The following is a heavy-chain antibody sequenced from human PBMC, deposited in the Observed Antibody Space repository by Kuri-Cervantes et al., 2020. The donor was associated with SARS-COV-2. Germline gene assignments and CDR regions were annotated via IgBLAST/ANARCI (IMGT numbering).Heavy chain of an antibody. Sequence: GESLKISCAASGFAFSNYAMTWVRQAPGKGLEWVSTISGSDGVTHLADSVKGRFTVSRDNSRNTLYLEMSSLRVEDTAVYYCAKRDAYSQGSYFDYWGHGTLVTVSS. D-gene: IGHD5-24*01. V-gene: IGHV3-23*01. CDR2: ISGSDGVT. J-gene: IGHJ4*01. CDR3: AKRDAYSQGSYFDY. CDR1: GFAFSNYA.